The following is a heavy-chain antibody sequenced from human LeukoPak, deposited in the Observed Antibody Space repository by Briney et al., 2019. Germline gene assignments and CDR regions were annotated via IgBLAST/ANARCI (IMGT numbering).Heavy chain of an antibody. D-gene: IGHD3-22*01. V-gene: IGHV3-7*01. Sequence: PGGSLRLSCAASGFTFSSYEMNWVRQAPGKGLEWVANIKQDGSEKYYVDSVKGRFTISRDNAKNSLYLQMNSLRAEDTAVYYCARVPAPMINDAFDIWGQGTMVTVSS. J-gene: IGHJ3*02. CDR1: GFTFSSYE. CDR3: ARVPAPMINDAFDI. CDR2: IKQDGSEK.